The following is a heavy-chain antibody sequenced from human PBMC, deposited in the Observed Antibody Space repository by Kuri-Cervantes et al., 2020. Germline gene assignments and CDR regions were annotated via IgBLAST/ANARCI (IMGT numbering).Heavy chain of an antibody. D-gene: IGHD5-24*01. Sequence: ESLKISCAVYGGSFSGYYWSWIRQPPGKGLEWIGEINHSGSTNYNPSLKSRVTVSIDTSKNQFSLKLNSVTAADTAVYYCATRDVYNYYLAFWGRGTLVTVSS. V-gene: IGHV4-34*01. CDR2: INHSGST. CDR3: ATRDVYNYYLAF. CDR1: GGSFSGYY. J-gene: IGHJ4*01.